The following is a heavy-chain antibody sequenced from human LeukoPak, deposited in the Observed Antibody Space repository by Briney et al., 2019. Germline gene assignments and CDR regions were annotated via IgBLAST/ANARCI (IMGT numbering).Heavy chain of an antibody. CDR3: ARHAGYYGPGSYYKFDY. Sequence: SETLSLTCTVSGGSISSYYWSWIRQPPGKGLERIGYIYYSGSTNYNPSLKSRVTISVDTSKNQFSLKLSSVTAADTAVYYCARHAGYYGPGSYYKFDYWGQGTLVTVSS. CDR1: GGSISSYY. CDR2: IYYSGST. V-gene: IGHV4-59*08. J-gene: IGHJ4*02. D-gene: IGHD3-10*01.